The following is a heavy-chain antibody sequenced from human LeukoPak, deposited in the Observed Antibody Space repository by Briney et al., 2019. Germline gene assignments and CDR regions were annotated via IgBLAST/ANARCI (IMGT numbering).Heavy chain of an antibody. V-gene: IGHV3-9*01. D-gene: IGHD6-13*01. Sequence: PGGSLRLSCAASGFTFDDYAMHWVGQAPGRGRVWVAGLSWNSGSIGYADSVKGRFTISRDNAKNSLYLQMNSLRAEDTALYYCAKAKQLGNNYYGMDVWGQGTTVTVSS. CDR2: LSWNSGSI. CDR1: GFTFDDYA. J-gene: IGHJ6*02. CDR3: AKAKQLGNNYYGMDV.